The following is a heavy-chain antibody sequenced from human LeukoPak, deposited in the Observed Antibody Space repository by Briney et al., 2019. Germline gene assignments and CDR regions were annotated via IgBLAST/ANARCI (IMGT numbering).Heavy chain of an antibody. Sequence: GGSLRLSCAASGFTFSSYSMNWVRQAPGKGLEWVSSISSSSSYIYYADSVKGRFTISRDNSKNTLYLQMNSLRAEDTAVYYCAKGRPYYYDSSGYYLNAAFDIWGQGTVVTVSS. CDR1: GFTFSSYS. D-gene: IGHD3-22*01. CDR2: ISSSSSYI. V-gene: IGHV3-21*01. CDR3: AKGRPYYYDSSGYYLNAAFDI. J-gene: IGHJ3*02.